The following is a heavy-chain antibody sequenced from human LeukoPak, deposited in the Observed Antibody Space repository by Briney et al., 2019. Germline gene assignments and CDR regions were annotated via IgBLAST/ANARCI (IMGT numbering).Heavy chain of an antibody. CDR1: GGFISSYY. CDR2: IYYSGST. V-gene: IGHV4-59*12. J-gene: IGHJ3*02. D-gene: IGHD4-17*01. Sequence: SETLSLTCTVSGGFISSYYWSWIRQPPGKGLEWIGYIYYSGSTNYNPSLKSRVTISVDTSKNQFSLKLSSVAAADTAVYYCARDLYGDYVFAFDIWGQGTMVTVSS. CDR3: ARDLYGDYVFAFDI.